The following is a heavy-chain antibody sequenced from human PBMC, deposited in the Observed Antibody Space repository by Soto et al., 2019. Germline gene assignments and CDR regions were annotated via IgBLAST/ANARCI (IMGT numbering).Heavy chain of an antibody. CDR2: IYYSGST. D-gene: IGHD5-12*01. CDR1: GGSISSGGYY. CDR3: ARDLYSGYAGYYYYYMDV. Sequence: SETLSLTCTVPGGSISSGGYYWSWIRQHPGKGLEWIGYIYYSGSTYYNPSLKSRVTISVDTSKNQFSLKLSSVTAADTAVYYCARDLYSGYAGYYYYYMDVWGKGTTVTVSS. V-gene: IGHV4-31*03. J-gene: IGHJ6*03.